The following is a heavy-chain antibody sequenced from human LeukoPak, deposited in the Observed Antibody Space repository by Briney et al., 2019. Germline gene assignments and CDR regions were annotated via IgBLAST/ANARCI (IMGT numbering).Heavy chain of an antibody. D-gene: IGHD2-15*01. V-gene: IGHV4-34*01. CDR1: SGSFSGYY. CDR2: INDSGSV. CDR3: ARRLVDSGASQVSDD. J-gene: IGHJ4*02. Sequence: ETLSLTCAVYSGSFSGYYWSWIRQPPGKGLEWIGEINDSGSVNCNPSLKNRVTLSVDTSKNQFSLRLSSVAAADTAVYYCARRLVDSGASQVSDDWGQGTLVTVSS.